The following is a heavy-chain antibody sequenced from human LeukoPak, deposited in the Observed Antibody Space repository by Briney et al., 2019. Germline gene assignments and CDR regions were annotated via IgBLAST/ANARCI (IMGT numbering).Heavy chain of an antibody. Sequence: PSGTLSLTCTVSGGSISSYYWSWIRQPPGKGLEWIGYIYYSGSTNYNPSLKSRVTISVDTSKNQFSLKLSSVTAADTAVYYCARVQEYSSGWCEAAFDYWGQGTLVTVSS. CDR2: IYYSGST. CDR3: ARVQEYSSGWCEAAFDY. CDR1: GGSISSYY. D-gene: IGHD6-19*01. V-gene: IGHV4-59*01. J-gene: IGHJ4*02.